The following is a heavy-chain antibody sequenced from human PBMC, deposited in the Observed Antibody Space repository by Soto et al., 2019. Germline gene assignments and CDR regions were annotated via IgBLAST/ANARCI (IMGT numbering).Heavy chain of an antibody. D-gene: IGHD3-9*01. Sequence: SETLSLTCAGSGGSISSGGYSWSWIRQPPGKGLEWIGYIYHSGSTYYNPSLKSRVTISVDRSKNQFSLKLSSVTAADTAVYYCARVVKYYDILTGYYQETNWFDPWGQGTLVTVSS. V-gene: IGHV4-30-2*01. CDR1: GGSISSGGYS. CDR2: IYHSGST. CDR3: ARVVKYYDILTGYYQETNWFDP. J-gene: IGHJ5*02.